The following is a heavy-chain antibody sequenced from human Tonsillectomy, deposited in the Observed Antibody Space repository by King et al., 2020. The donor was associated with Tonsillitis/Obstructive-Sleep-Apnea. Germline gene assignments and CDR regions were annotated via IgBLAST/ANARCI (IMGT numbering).Heavy chain of an antibody. D-gene: IGHD4-17*01. CDR2: IYYSGTT. J-gene: IGHJ6*03. V-gene: IGHV4-59*01. CDR1: DDSISSYY. CDR3: ARTSLDYGDYEFTYSMDV. Sequence: QLQESGPGLVKPSETLSLTCTVSDDSISSYYWSWIRQPPGKGLEWIAYIYYSGTTNYNPSLKSRVTISLDTSKNQFSLKLSSVTAADTAVYYCARTSLDYGDYEFTYSMDVWGKGTTVSVSS.